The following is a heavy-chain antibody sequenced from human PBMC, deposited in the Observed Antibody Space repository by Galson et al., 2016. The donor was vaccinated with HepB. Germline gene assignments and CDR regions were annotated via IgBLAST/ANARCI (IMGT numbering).Heavy chain of an antibody. J-gene: IGHJ4*02. V-gene: IGHV5-51*01. CDR2: IHPGDSKT. D-gene: IGHD2-15*01. CDR1: GYNFANYW. Sequence: QSGAEVKKPGESLKISCKGSGYNFANYWVAWVRQMPGKGLEWMGIIHPGDSKTGYSPSFQGQVTSSADKSFSTAYLQWSSLKASDTAMYYCARHKDMSTWDYFDYWGQGTLVTVST. CDR3: ARHKDMSTWDYFDY.